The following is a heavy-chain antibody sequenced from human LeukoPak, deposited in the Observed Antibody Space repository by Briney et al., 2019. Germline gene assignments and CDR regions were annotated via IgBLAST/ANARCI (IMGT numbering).Heavy chain of an antibody. CDR1: GFTFSSYA. J-gene: IGHJ4*02. CDR2: ISPSDNGI. D-gene: IGHD2-15*01. CDR3: ARGKSGYCSGGSCRHYFDY. V-gene: IGHV3-48*04. Sequence: GGSLRLSCAASGFTFSSYAMSWVRQAPGKGLEWVSYISPSDNGIYYGDSVEGRFNISRDNAKNSLYLQMNSLRAEDTAVYYCARGKSGYCSGGSCRHYFDYWGQGTLVTVSS.